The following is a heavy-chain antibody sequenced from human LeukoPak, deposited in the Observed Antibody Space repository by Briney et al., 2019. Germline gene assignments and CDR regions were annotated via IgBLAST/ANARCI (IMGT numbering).Heavy chain of an antibody. CDR2: IIPILGIA. Sequence: SVKVSCKASGGTFSSYTISWVRQAPGQGLEWMGRIIPILGIANYAQKFQGRVTITTDESTSTAYMELSSLRSEDTAVYYCARVIFRAYCGGDCYPLWGQGTLVTVSS. CDR1: GGTFSSYT. J-gene: IGHJ4*02. V-gene: IGHV1-69*16. CDR3: ARVIFRAYCGGDCYPL. D-gene: IGHD2-21*02.